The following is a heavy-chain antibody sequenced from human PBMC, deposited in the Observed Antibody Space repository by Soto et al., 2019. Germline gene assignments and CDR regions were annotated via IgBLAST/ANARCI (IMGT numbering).Heavy chain of an antibody. V-gene: IGHV4-59*01. D-gene: IGHD4-4*01. Sequence: SGTLSPTRTLSGGSLSRYYWSLVRQPPGKGLEWIGYIYYSGSTNYNPSLKSRVTISVDTSKNQFSLKLSSVTAADTAVYYCARGGLHRYYMDVWGKGTTVTVSS. CDR3: ARGGLHRYYMDV. CDR1: GGSLSRYY. J-gene: IGHJ6*03. CDR2: IYYSGST.